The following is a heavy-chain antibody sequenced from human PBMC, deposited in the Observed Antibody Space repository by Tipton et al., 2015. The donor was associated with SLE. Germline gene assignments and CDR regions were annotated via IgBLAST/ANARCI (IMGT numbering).Heavy chain of an antibody. CDR3: ARGHQVYYVQYDSGWSFDY. D-gene: IGHD6-19*01. CDR1: GGSISSSSYC. J-gene: IGHJ4*02. Sequence: TLSLTCTVSGGSISSSSYCWGWIRQPPGKGLEWIGSIYYRGTTYYNPSLRSRVTISVDTSKNQFSLKLSSVTAADRAVYYCARGHQVYYVQYDSGWSFDYWGQGTLVTVSS. V-gene: IGHV4-39*01. CDR2: IYYRGTT.